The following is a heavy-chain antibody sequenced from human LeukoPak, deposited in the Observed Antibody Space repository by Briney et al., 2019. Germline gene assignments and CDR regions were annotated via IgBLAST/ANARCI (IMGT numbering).Heavy chain of an antibody. CDR2: VSSSGST. D-gene: IGHD1-1*01. CDR3: ARLGRTTKKFDH. Sequence: SETLSLTCSVSGGSISINTYYWAWIRQPPGKGLEWIGSVSSSGSTYSSPSLKSRVTTSVDTSKNHFSLNLSSVTAADTAVYYCARLGRTTKKFDHWGQGTLVTVPS. CDR1: GGSISINTYY. V-gene: IGHV4-39*01. J-gene: IGHJ5*02.